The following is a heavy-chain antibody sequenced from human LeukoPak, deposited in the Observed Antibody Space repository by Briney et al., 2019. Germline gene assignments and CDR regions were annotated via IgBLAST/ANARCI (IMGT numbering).Heavy chain of an antibody. CDR2: IKQDGSEK. V-gene: IGHV3-7*05. D-gene: IGHD3-3*01. J-gene: IGHJ6*02. CDR1: GFTFSSYW. CDR3: AREVGQSYDFWSGYYVTGATYGMDV. Sequence: GGSLRLSCAASGFTFSSYWMSWVRQAPGKGLEWVANIKQDGSEKYYVDSVKGRFTISRDNAKNSLYLQMNSLRAEDTAVYYCAREVGQSYDFWSGYYVTGATYGMDVWGQGTTVTVSS.